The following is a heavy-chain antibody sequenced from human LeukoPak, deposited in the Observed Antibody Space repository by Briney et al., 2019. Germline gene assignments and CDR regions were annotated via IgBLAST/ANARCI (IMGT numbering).Heavy chain of an antibody. D-gene: IGHD3-10*01. J-gene: IGHJ4*02. Sequence: GGSLRLSCAAFSNYAMGWVRQAPGKGLEWVSVISGGGGSTFYADSVKGRFTISRDNSKNTLYLQMNSLRAEDTAVYYCAKDRYYYGSGSLSIDYWGQGTLVTVSS. CDR1: SNYA. CDR3: AKDRYYYGSGSLSIDY. CDR2: ISGGGGST. V-gene: IGHV3-23*01.